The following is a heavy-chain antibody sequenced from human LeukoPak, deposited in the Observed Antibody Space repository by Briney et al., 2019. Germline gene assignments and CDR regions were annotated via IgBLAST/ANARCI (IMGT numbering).Heavy chain of an antibody. D-gene: IGHD1-14*01. CDR3: ARAVSGAFDY. CDR1: GGSISSYY. CDR2: IYYSGST. V-gene: IGHV4-59*01. J-gene: IGHJ4*02. Sequence: SETLSLTCTVSGGSISSYYWSWIRQPPGKGLEWIGDIYYSGSTNYYPSSMSRVTISVDTYKNQFSLKLSSVTAADTAVYYCARAVSGAFDYWGQGTLVTVSS.